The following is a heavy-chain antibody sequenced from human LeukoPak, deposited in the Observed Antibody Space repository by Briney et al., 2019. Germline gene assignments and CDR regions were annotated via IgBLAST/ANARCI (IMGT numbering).Heavy chain of an antibody. CDR1: GFTFSSYW. CDR2: INSDGSST. D-gene: IGHD6-6*01. CDR3: AKGRVLLYSSPSNWFDP. J-gene: IGHJ5*02. Sequence: GGSLRLSCAASGFTFSSYWMHWVRQAPGKGLVWVSRINSDGSSTSYADSVKGRFTISRDNAKNTLYLQMNSLRAEDTAVYYCAKGRVLLYSSPSNWFDPWGQGTLVTVSS. V-gene: IGHV3-74*01.